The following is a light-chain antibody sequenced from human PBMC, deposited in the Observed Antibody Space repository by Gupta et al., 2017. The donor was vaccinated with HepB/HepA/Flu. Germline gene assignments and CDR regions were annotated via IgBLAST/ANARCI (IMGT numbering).Light chain of an antibody. CDR1: HTILNSSNNKNY. V-gene: IGKV4-1*01. J-gene: IGKJ3*01. CDR3: QQYYSTPPT. Sequence: DIVMTQSPDSLAVSLGERDTINCKSSHTILNSSNNKNYLAWYQEKPGQPPKLLIYWASTRESGVPDLFSGSGSGTDFALTISSLQAEDVAVYSCQQYYSTPPTFGPGPKVDIK. CDR2: WAS.